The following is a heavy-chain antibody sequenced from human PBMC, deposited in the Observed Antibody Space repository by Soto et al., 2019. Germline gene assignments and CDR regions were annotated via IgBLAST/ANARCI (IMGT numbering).Heavy chain of an antibody. J-gene: IGHJ4*02. CDR3: ARGPSFSEYSSSSVQQPSQAYFDY. D-gene: IGHD6-6*01. CDR2: ISSNGGST. V-gene: IGHV3-64*01. CDR1: GFTFSSYA. Sequence: GGSLRLSCAASGFTFSSYAMHWVRQAPGKGLEYVSAISSNGGSTYYANSVKCRFTISRENSKNTLYLQMGSLRAEDMAVYYCARGPSFSEYSSSSVQQPSQAYFDYWGQGTLVTVSS.